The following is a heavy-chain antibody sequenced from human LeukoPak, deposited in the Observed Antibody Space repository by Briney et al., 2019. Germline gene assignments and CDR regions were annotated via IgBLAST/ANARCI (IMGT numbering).Heavy chain of an antibody. D-gene: IGHD4-17*01. CDR3: ARQAQRQTTVTPSRPDGP. CDR1: GYSISSGYY. V-gene: IGHV4-38-2*01. Sequence: PSETLSLTCAVSGYSISSGYYWGWIRQPPGKGLEWIGSIYHSGSTYYNPSLKSRVTISVDTSKNQFSLKLSSVTAADTAVYYCARQAQRQTTVTPSRPDGPWGQGTLVTVSS. CDR2: IYHSGST. J-gene: IGHJ5*02.